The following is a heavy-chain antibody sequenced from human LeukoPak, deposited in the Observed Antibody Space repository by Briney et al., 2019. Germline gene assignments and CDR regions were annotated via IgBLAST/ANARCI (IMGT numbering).Heavy chain of an antibody. CDR3: ARSLWGSRGYYFDY. CDR1: GFTFSSYG. V-gene: IGHV3-33*01. CDR2: IWYDGSNK. J-gene: IGHJ4*02. Sequence: PGGSLRLSCAASGFTFSSYGMHWVRQAPGKGLEWVAVIWYDGSNKYYADSVKGRFTISRDNSKNTLYLQMNSLRAEDTAVYYCARSLWGSRGYYFDYGGQETLVTVSS. D-gene: IGHD3-10*01.